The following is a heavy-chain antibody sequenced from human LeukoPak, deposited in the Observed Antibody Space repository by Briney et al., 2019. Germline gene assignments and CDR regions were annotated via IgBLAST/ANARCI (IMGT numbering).Heavy chain of an antibody. CDR3: ARTLHGDYLPEYFDY. CDR1: GGSISSGGYS. V-gene: IGHV4-30-2*01. J-gene: IGHJ4*02. CDR2: IYHSGST. D-gene: IGHD4-17*01. Sequence: SETLSLTCAVSGGSISSGGYSWSWIRQPPGKGLEWIGYIYHSGSTYYNPSLKSRVTISVDRSKNQFSLKLSSVTAADTAVYYCARTLHGDYLPEYFDYWGQGTLVTASS.